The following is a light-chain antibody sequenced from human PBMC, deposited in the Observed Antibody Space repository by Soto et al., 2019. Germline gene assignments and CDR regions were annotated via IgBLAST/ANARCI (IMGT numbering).Light chain of an antibody. CDR1: QNISRS. CDR2: RTS. V-gene: IGKV3-15*01. J-gene: IGKJ5*01. CDR3: QQRSNWPIT. Sequence: IVMTQSPVTVSVPPGERPTLSCRASQNISRSLAWYQQKPGQGPSLLIYRTSTRAGGVPARFSGGGSGTEFTLTIPSLQSEDFAVYYCQQRSNWPITFGQGTRLEIK.